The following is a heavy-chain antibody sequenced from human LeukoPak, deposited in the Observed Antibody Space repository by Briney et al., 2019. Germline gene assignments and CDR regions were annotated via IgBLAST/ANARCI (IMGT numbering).Heavy chain of an antibody. D-gene: IGHD2-2*03. V-gene: IGHV1-18*01. CDR1: GYSFTSDG. J-gene: IGHJ4*02. CDR2: ISAYNGNT. CDR3: ARMDIVVVPAAPPDY. Sequence: AASVKVSCKASGYSFTSDGISWVRQAPGQGLEWMGWISAYNGNTNYAQKLQGRVTMTTDTSTSTAYMELRSLRSDDTAVYYCARMDIVVVPAAPPDYWGQGTLVTVSS.